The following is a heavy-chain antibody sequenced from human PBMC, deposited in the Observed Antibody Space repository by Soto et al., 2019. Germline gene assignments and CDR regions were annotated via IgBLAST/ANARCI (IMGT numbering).Heavy chain of an antibody. J-gene: IGHJ4*02. CDR1: GFTFSSYA. CDR3: ARGRDGSGYYVFDY. D-gene: IGHD3-22*01. V-gene: IGHV3-30*04. CDR2: ISYDGSNK. Sequence: GGSLRLSCAASGFTFSSYAMHWVRQAPGKGLEWVAVISYDGSNKYYADSVKGRFTISRDNSKNTLYLQMNSLRAEDTAVYYCARGRDGSGYYVFDYWGQGNMVTVSS.